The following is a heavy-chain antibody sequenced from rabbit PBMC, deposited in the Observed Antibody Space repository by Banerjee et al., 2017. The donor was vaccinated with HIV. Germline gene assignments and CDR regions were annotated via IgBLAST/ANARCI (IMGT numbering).Heavy chain of an antibody. J-gene: IGHJ4*01. CDR3: ARDFPYYTYGYAGYTLNL. CDR2: IITGSGST. D-gene: IGHD6-1*01. V-gene: IGHV1S40*01. Sequence: QSLEESGGDLVKPGASLTLTCTASGFTFSSYWIYWVRQAPGKRPEWIGCIITGSGSTWYASWAKGRFTISKTSSTTVTLQMTSLTAADTATYFCARDFPYYTYGYAGYTLNLWGPGTLVTVS. CDR1: GFTFSSYW.